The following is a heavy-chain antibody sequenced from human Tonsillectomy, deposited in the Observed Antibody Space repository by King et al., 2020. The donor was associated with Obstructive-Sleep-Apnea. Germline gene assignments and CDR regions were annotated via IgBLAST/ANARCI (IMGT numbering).Heavy chain of an antibody. J-gene: IGHJ6*02. D-gene: IGHD6-19*01. V-gene: IGHV3-30*18. CDR1: GFTFSSYD. Sequence: VQLVESGGGVVQPGRSLRLSCAASGFTFSSYDMHWVRQAPGKGLEWVAGISYDGSNKYYADSVKGRLTISIDNSKNTLALQMNSLRAEDTAVYYCAKEPLYSSGWTSYYYFYGMDVWGQGTPVTVSS. CDR3: AKEPLYSSGWTSYYYFYGMDV. CDR2: ISYDGSNK.